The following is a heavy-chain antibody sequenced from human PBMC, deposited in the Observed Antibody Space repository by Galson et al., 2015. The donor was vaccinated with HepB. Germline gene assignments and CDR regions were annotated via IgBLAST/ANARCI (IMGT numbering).Heavy chain of an antibody. Sequence: SVKVSCKASGYTFTSYAMYWVRQAPGQGLQWMGWINTNTGEPTYAQGFTGRFVFSLDTPVSTAYLQISNLQAEITAVYYCARCERVLRYFDWNFYYYYDMDIWGKGTTVTVSS. D-gene: IGHD3-9*01. CDR1: GYTFTSYA. CDR2: INTNTGEP. CDR3: ARCERVLRYFDWNFYYYYDMDI. V-gene: IGHV7-4-1*02. J-gene: IGHJ6*03.